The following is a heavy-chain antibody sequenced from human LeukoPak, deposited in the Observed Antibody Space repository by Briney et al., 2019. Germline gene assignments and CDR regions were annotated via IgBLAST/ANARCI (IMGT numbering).Heavy chain of an antibody. D-gene: IGHD3-22*01. V-gene: IGHV4-39*07. CDR2: IYYSGST. CDR1: GGSISSSSYY. Sequence: SETLSLTCTVSGGSISSSSYYWGWIRQPPGKGLEWIGSIYYSGSTYYNPSLNSRLTMSVDTSKNSFSLRLSSVTAADTAVYYCARASYSYDINGWVPFDYWGQGTLVTVSS. J-gene: IGHJ4*02. CDR3: ARASYSYDINGWVPFDY.